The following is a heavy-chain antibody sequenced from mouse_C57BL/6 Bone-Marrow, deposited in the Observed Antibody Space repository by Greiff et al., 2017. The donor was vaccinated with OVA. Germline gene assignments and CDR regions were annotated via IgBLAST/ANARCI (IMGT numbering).Heavy chain of an antibody. CDR1: GYTFTDYN. Sequence: EVQLQQSGPELVKPGASVKIPCKASGYTFTDYNMDWVKQSHGKSLEWIGDINPNNGGTTYNQKFKGKATLTVDKSSSTAYMELRSLTSEDTAVYYCASVTGTGWYFDVWGTGTTVTVSS. J-gene: IGHJ1*03. CDR3: ASVTGTGWYFDV. CDR2: INPNNGGT. V-gene: IGHV1-18*01. D-gene: IGHD4-1*01.